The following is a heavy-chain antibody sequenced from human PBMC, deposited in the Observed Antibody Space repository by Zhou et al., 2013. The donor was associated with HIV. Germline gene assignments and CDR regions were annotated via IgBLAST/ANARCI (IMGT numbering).Heavy chain of an antibody. Sequence: QVQLRESGPGLVKPSETLSLTCIVSGGSISSHYWSWIRQPPGKGLEWIGYIDYSGITKYNPSLKSRVTISVDTSKNQFSVKLSSVTAADTAVYYCARDHYYGSGLVILDAFDIWGQGTMVTVSS. J-gene: IGHJ3*02. CDR1: GGSISSHY. CDR3: ARDHYYGSGLVILDAFDI. D-gene: IGHD3-10*01. CDR2: IDYSGIT. V-gene: IGHV4-59*11.